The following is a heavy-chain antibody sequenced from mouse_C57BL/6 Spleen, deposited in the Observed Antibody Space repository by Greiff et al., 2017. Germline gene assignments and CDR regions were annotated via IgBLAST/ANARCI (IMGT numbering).Heavy chain of an antibody. CDR1: GYTFTSYG. CDR3: ARAPLFTTVVASRMDY. D-gene: IGHD1-1*01. V-gene: IGHV1-81*01. Sequence: VQLQQSGAELARPGASVKLSCKASGYTFTSYGISWVKQRTGQGLEWIGEIYPRSGTTYYNEKFKGKATLTADKSSSTAYMELRSLTSEDSAVYFCARAPLFTTVVASRMDYWGQGTSVTVSS. CDR2: IYPRSGTT. J-gene: IGHJ4*01.